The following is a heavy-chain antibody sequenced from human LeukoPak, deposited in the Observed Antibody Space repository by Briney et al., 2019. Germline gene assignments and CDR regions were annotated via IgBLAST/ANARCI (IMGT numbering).Heavy chain of an antibody. D-gene: IGHD2-15*01. Sequence: SETLSLTCTVSGGSISSYYWSWIRQPPGKGLEWIGYIFYTGSTNYNPSLKSRVTISVLTSKNRFSLKLSSVTAADTAVYYCARVTGYCSGGSCYSLLPDYWGQGTLVTVSS. CDR1: GGSISSYY. V-gene: IGHV4-59*12. J-gene: IGHJ4*02. CDR2: IFYTGST. CDR3: ARVTGYCSGGSCYSLLPDY.